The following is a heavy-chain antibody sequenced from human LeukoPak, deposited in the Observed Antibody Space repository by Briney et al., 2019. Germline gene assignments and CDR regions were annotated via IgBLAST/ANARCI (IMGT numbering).Heavy chain of an antibody. CDR3: AKNDDGSGRHTYYYYGMDV. D-gene: IGHD3-10*01. J-gene: IGHJ6*02. V-gene: IGHV3-23*01. CDR1: GFTFSSYA. Sequence: GGSLRLSCAASGFTFSSYAVSWVRQAPGQGLEWVSAISGSGGSTYYADSVKGRFTISRDNSKNTLYLQMNSLRAEDTAVYYCAKNDDGSGRHTYYYYGMDVWGRGTTVTVSS. CDR2: ISGSGGST.